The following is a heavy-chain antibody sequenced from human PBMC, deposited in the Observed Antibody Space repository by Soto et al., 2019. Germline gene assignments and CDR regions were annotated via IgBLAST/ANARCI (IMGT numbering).Heavy chain of an antibody. Sequence: GGLLRLSCAVAGLSCSSCCMHWDRQDPGKGLEWVAVISYDGSNKYYADSVKGRFTISRDNSKNTLYLQMNSLRAEDTAVYYCAKPERYNWNDVPRPIDYWGQGTLVTVSS. J-gene: IGHJ4*02. CDR3: AKPERYNWNDVPRPIDY. CDR2: ISYDGSNK. D-gene: IGHD1-1*01. CDR1: GLSCSSCC. V-gene: IGHV3-30*18.